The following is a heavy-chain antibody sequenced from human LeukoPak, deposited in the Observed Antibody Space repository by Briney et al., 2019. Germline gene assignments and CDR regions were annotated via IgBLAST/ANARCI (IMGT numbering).Heavy chain of an antibody. J-gene: IGHJ3*02. D-gene: IGHD3-22*01. CDR2: IYYSGTT. Sequence: SETLSLTCTVSGGSISSYYWSWIRQPPGKGLEWIGYIYYSGTTNYNPSLKSRVTMSVDTSKNQFSLKLSSVTAADTAVYYCARGRAKTTYYYDSSGYYYAFDIWGQGTMVTVSS. V-gene: IGHV4-59*12. CDR3: ARGRAKTTYYYDSSGYYYAFDI. CDR1: GGSISSYY.